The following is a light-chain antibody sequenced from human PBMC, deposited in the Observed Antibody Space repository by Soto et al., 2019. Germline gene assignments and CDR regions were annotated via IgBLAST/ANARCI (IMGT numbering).Light chain of an antibody. Sequence: DIPLTQSPSTLSASVGDRVTITCRASQSMYSWLAWYQQKPGKAPKLLIYDVSTLQSGVPSRFSGSGSGTEFTLTISSLQPDDFATYYCHQYNTYSSWTFGQGTKVEIK. CDR1: QSMYSW. CDR2: DVS. CDR3: HQYNTYSSWT. J-gene: IGKJ1*01. V-gene: IGKV1-5*01.